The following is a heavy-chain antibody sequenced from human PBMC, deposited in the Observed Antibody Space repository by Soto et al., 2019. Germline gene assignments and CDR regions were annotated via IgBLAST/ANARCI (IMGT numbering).Heavy chain of an antibody. CDR1: GDSVSSNSAA. Sequence: PSQTLSLTCAISGDSVSSNSAAWNWIRQSPSRGLEWLGRTYYRSKWYNDYAVSVKSRITINPDTSKNQFSLQLNSVTPEDTAVYYCARDPGYSSSWSNWFDPWGQGTLVTVSS. V-gene: IGHV6-1*01. J-gene: IGHJ5*02. CDR2: TYYRSKWYN. CDR3: ARDPGYSSSWSNWFDP. D-gene: IGHD6-13*01.